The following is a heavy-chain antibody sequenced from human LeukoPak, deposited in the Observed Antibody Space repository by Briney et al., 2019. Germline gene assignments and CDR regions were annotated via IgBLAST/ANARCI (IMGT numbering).Heavy chain of an antibody. V-gene: IGHV3-23*01. CDR3: AKDTVTTNFNG. CDR1: GFTFSSYA. J-gene: IGHJ4*01. Sequence: PGGSLRLSCAASGFTFSSYAMSWVRQAPGKGLVWVSAISGSGGSTYYADSVKGWFTLYRDNSKNTQYLEKYSARAEHTSVYICAKDTVTTNFNGRGQGTLVSVSS. D-gene: IGHD4-17*01. CDR2: ISGSGGST.